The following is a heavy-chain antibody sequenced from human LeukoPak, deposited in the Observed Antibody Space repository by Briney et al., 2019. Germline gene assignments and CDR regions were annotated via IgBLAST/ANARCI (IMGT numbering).Heavy chain of an antibody. CDR2: IYYSGST. Sequence: PSETLSLTCTVSGGSISSYYWDWIRQPPGKGLEWIGYIYYSGSTNYNPSLKSRVTISVDTSKNQFSLKLSSVTAADTAVYYCARGADSSGYYSIFYFDYWGQGTLVTVSS. J-gene: IGHJ4*02. CDR1: GGSISSYY. CDR3: ARGADSSGYYSIFYFDY. V-gene: IGHV4-59*01. D-gene: IGHD3-22*01.